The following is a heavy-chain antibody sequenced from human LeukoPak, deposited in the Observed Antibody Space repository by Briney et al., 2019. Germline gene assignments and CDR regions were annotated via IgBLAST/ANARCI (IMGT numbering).Heavy chain of an antibody. CDR3: ARALDYYGSGSYYDY. CDR1: GYSISSGYY. V-gene: IGHV4-38-2*01. D-gene: IGHD3-10*01. J-gene: IGHJ4*02. Sequence: PSETLSLTCAVSGYSISSGYYWGWIRHPPGKGLEWIGSIYHSGSTYYNPSLKSRVTISVDTSKNQFSLKLSSVTAADTAVYYCARALDYYGSGSYYDYWGQGTLVTVSS. CDR2: IYHSGST.